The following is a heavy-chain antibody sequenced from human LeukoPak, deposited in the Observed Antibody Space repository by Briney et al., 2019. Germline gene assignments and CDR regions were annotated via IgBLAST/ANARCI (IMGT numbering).Heavy chain of an antibody. J-gene: IGHJ4*02. V-gene: IGHV3-48*02. CDR1: GFTFSSYS. CDR2: ISSSSSTI. CDR3: ARDQGRLPPDILEPFDY. D-gene: IGHD1-1*01. Sequence: GGSLRLSCAASGFTFSSYSMNWVRQAPGKGLEWVSYISSSSSTIYYADSVEGRFTISRDNAKNSLYLQMNSLRDEDTAVYYCARDQGRLPPDILEPFDYWGQGTLVTVSS.